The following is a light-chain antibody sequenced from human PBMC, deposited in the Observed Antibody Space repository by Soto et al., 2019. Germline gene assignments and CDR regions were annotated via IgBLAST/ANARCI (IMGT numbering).Light chain of an antibody. J-gene: IGLJ2*01. CDR3: SSYTTRSTLE. CDR1: SSDIGHYNY. V-gene: IGLV2-14*01. CDR2: LVS. Sequence: QSALTQPASGSGSPGQSITISCTGTSSDIGHYNYVSWYQQHPGKAHKLMIYLVSNRPSGVSNRFSGSKSGNTASLTISGLQAEDEADYYCSSYTTRSTLEIGGGTKLTVL.